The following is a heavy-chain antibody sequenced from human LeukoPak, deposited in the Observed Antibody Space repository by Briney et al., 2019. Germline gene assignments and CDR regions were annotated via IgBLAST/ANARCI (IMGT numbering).Heavy chain of an antibody. J-gene: IGHJ3*02. Sequence: PGGSLRLSCAASGFTFSSYAMSWVRQAPGKGLEWVSAISGSGGSTYYADSVKGRFTISRDNSKNTLYLQMNSLRAEDTAVYYCAKKGVLLWFGESPPHAFDIWGQGTMVTVSS. D-gene: IGHD3-10*01. V-gene: IGHV3-23*01. CDR3: AKKGVLLWFGESPPHAFDI. CDR2: ISGSGGST. CDR1: GFTFSSYA.